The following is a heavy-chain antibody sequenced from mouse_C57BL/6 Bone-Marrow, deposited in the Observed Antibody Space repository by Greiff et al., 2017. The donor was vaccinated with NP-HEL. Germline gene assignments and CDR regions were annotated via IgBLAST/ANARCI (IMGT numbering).Heavy chain of an antibody. CDR3: ARRGCYDAMDY. Sequence: VQLQQSGAELARPGASVKLSCKASGYTFTSYGISWVKQRTGQGLEWIGAIYPRSGNTYYNEKFKGKATLTADKSSSTAYMELRSLTSEDSAVYFCARRGCYDAMDYWGQGTSVTVSS. CDR2: IYPRSGNT. J-gene: IGHJ4*01. V-gene: IGHV1-81*01. CDR1: GYTFTSYG.